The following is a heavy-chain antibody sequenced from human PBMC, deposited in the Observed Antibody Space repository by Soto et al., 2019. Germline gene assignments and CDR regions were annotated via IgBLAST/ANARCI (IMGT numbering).Heavy chain of an antibody. CDR2: VSGSGSGT. V-gene: IGHV3-23*01. J-gene: IGHJ4*02. D-gene: IGHD3-22*01. CDR3: AKDSSGYYDTFGC. CDR1: GFTFSSYA. Sequence: EVQLLESGGGLVQPGGSLRLSCGASGFTFSSYAMYWVRQAPGKGLEWVSGVSGSGSGTYYADSVKGRFTISRDTSKNTVYLQMNRLSADDTAVYYCAKDSSGYYDTFGCWGRGSLVAVAS.